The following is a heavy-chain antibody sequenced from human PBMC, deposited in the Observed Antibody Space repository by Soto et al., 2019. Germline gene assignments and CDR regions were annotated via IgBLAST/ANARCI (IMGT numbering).Heavy chain of an antibody. Sequence: QVQLQESGPGLVKPSETLSLTCTVSGGSISSYYWSWIRQPPGKGLEWIGYIYYSGSTNYNPSLKSRVTISVDTSKNQFSLKLSSVTAADTAVYYCARSKSSGYDDLYYYYYGMDVWGQGTTVTVSS. CDR1: GGSISSYY. CDR3: ARSKSSGYDDLYYYYYGMDV. V-gene: IGHV4-59*01. D-gene: IGHD5-12*01. CDR2: IYYSGST. J-gene: IGHJ6*02.